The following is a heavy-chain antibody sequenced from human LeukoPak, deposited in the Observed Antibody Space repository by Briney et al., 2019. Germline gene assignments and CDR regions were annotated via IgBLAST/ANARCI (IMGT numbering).Heavy chain of an antibody. CDR3: AKDLWGGGKHDGFDY. J-gene: IGHJ4*02. Sequence: GGSLRLSCAASGFTFTSYAMDWVRQAPGKGLEWVSAISGSGDRTYYADSVKGRFTISRDNSKNTLYLQMNSLRAEDTAVYYCAKDLWGGGKHDGFDYWGQGTLVTVSS. CDR1: GFTFTSYA. CDR2: ISGSGDRT. V-gene: IGHV3-23*01. D-gene: IGHD7-27*01.